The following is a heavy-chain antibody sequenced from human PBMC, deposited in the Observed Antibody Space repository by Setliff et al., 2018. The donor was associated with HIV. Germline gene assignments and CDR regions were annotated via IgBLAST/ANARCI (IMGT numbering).Heavy chain of an antibody. Sequence: PGGSLRLSCAASGFSFSSYTMNWVRQAPGKGLEWVSYISSSSTTVYYADSVKGRFTISRDNAKNSLYLQMNSLRTEDTAVYYCTTLVGANPWHDAFDIWGHGTMVTVSS. J-gene: IGHJ3*02. D-gene: IGHD1-26*01. CDR2: ISSSSTTV. CDR1: GFSFSSYT. CDR3: TTLVGANPWHDAFDI. V-gene: IGHV3-48*01.